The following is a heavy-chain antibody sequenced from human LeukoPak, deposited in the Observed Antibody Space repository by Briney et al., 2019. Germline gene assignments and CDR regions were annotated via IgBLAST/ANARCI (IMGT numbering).Heavy chain of an antibody. CDR2: ISHSGST. Sequence: PSETLSLTCAVSGYSINSAYYCGWIRQPPGKGLEWIGTISHSGSTYYNPSLKSRVTISIDTSKNQFSLKLNSVTAADTAVYYCARRDSYIAAAMQFDPWGQGTLVTVSS. J-gene: IGHJ5*02. D-gene: IGHD6-13*01. CDR1: GYSINSAYY. CDR3: ARRDSYIAAAMQFDP. V-gene: IGHV4-38-2*01.